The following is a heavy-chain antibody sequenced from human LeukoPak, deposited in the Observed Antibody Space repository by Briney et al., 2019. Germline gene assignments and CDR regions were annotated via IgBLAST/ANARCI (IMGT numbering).Heavy chain of an antibody. V-gene: IGHV4-31*03. CDR1: DTSVSSDGYY. J-gene: IGHJ5*01. CDR3: ARVKGRAQCFGDCPYYLDS. Sequence: SQTLSLICTVSDTSVSSDGYYWSWIRQHPGKGLECIGYIHYRGRTFYNPSLKSRLTISVDTSKNHFSLRLNSVTAADTAIYYCARVKGRAQCFGDCPYYLDSWGQGTLVTVSS. D-gene: IGHD2-21*02. CDR2: IHYRGRT.